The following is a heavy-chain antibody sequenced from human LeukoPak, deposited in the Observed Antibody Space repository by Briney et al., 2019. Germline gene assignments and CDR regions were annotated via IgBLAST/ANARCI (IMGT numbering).Heavy chain of an antibody. CDR2: ISSSSGTK. CDR3: AREYSSSSGRAFDI. V-gene: IGHV3-48*04. CDR1: GFTFSTYS. D-gene: IGHD6-6*01. J-gene: IGHJ3*02. Sequence: PGGSLRLSCVASGFTFSTYSMNWVRQAPGKGLEWVSYISSSSGTKYYADCVKGRFTISRDNAENSLYLQMNSLRAEDTAVYYCAREYSSSSGRAFDIWGRGTMVTVSS.